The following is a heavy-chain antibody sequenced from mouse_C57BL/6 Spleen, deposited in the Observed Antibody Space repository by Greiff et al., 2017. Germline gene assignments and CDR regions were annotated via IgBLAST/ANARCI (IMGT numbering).Heavy chain of an antibody. CDR3: ERGDYDSSIAY. CDR1: GYTFTDHT. D-gene: IGHD1-1*01. V-gene: IGHV1-78*01. CDR2: IYPRDGST. J-gene: IGHJ3*01. Sequence: QVQLQQSDAELVKPGASVKISCKVSGYTFTDHTIHWMKQRPEQGLEWIGYIYPRDGSTKYNEKFKGKATLTADKSSSTAYMQLNSLTSADSAVYSCERGDYDSSIAYWGQGTLVTVSA.